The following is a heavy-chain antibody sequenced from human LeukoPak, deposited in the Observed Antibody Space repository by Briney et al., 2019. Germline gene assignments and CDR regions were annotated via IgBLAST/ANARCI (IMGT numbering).Heavy chain of an antibody. CDR3: ARDSTYYYGSGSPPDI. CDR1: GFTFSSYS. CDR2: ISSSSSYI. J-gene: IGHJ3*02. V-gene: IGHV3-21*01. Sequence: GGSLRLSCAASGFTFSSYSMNWVRQAPGKGLEWVSSISSSSSYIYYADSVKGRFTISRDNAKNSLYLQMNSLRAEDTAVYYCARDSTYYYGSGSPPDIWGQGTMATVSS. D-gene: IGHD3-10*01.